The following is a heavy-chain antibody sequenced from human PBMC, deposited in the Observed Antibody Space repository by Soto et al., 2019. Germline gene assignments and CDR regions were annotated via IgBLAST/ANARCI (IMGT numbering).Heavy chain of an antibody. CDR1: GYTFTGYY. CDR3: ARESASQGASLYHFDY. CDR2: INPNSGGT. J-gene: IGHJ4*02. V-gene: IGHV1-2*04. Sequence: GASVKVSCKASGYTFTGYYMHWVRQAPGQGLEWMGWINPNSGGTNYAQKFQDCVTMTRDTSISTAYMELSSLRSDDTAVYYCARESASQGASLYHFDYWGQGTLVTVSS. D-gene: IGHD1-26*01.